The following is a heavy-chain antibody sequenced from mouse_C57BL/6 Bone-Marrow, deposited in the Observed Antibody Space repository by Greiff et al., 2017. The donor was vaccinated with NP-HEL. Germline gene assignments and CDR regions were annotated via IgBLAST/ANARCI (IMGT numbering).Heavy chain of an antibody. V-gene: IGHV5-15*01. CDR3: ARGGLPPFAY. CDR1: GFTFSDYG. D-gene: IGHD2-2*01. J-gene: IGHJ3*01. CDR2: ISNLAYSI. Sequence: EVQGVESGGGLVQPGGSLKLSCAASGFTFSDYGMAWVRQAPRKGPEWVAFISNLAYSIYYADTVTGRFTISRENAKNTLYLEMSSLRSEDTAMYYCARGGLPPFAYWGQGTLVTVSA.